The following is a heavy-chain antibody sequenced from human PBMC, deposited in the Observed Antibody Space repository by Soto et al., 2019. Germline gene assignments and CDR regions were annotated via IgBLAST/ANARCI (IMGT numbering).Heavy chain of an antibody. D-gene: IGHD2-21*02. CDR2: INHSGST. CDR1: GGSFSGYY. J-gene: IGHJ4*02. CDR3: ARGGLRHIVVVTAILTPFDY. V-gene: IGHV4-34*01. Sequence: SETLSLTCAVYGGSFSGYYWSWIRQPPGKGLEWIGEINHSGSTNYNPSLKSRVTISVDTSKNQFSLKLSSVTAADTAVYYCARGGLRHIVVVTAILTPFDYWGQGTLVTV.